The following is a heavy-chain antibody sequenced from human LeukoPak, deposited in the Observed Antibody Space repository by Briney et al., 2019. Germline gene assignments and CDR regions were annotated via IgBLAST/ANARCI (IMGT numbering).Heavy chain of an antibody. D-gene: IGHD4-23*01. CDR2: LSESGGLA. V-gene: IGHV3-23*01. J-gene: IGHJ4*02. CDR1: GFTFSIYA. Sequence: PGGSLRLSCAASGFTFSIYAMAWVRQAPGKGLEWFSTLSESGGLAYYADSVKGRFTISRDNSKNTLYLQVNSLRAEDTAVYYCAKEGRPNSGGGYFDYWGQGTLVTVSP. CDR3: AKEGRPNSGGGYFDY.